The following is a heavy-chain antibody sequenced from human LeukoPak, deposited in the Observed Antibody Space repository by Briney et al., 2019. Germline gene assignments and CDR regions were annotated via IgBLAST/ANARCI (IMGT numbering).Heavy chain of an antibody. CDR3: ARGTDGYKVHDAFDI. CDR2: ISSSGSTI. CDR1: GSTFSDYY. V-gene: IGHV3-11*01. D-gene: IGHD5-24*01. Sequence: GGSLRLSCAASGSTFSDYYMSWIRQAPGKGLEWVSYISSSGSTIYYADSVKGRFTISRDNAKNSLYLQMNSLRAEDTAVYYCARGTDGYKVHDAFDIWGQGTMVTVSS. J-gene: IGHJ3*02.